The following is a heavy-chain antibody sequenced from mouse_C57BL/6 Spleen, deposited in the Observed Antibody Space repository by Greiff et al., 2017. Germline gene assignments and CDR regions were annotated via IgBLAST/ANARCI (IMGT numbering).Heavy chain of an antibody. J-gene: IGHJ1*03. CDR1: GFSLTSYG. D-gene: IGHD2-5*01. CDR3: AKKDYSNRDWYFDV. Sequence: QVQLKESGPGLVQPSQSLSITCTVSGFSLTSYGVHWVRQSPGKGLEWLGVIWRGGSTDYNAAFMSRLSITKDNSKSQVFFKMNSLQADDTAIYYCAKKDYSNRDWYFDVWGTGTTVTVSS. CDR2: IWRGGST. V-gene: IGHV2-5*01.